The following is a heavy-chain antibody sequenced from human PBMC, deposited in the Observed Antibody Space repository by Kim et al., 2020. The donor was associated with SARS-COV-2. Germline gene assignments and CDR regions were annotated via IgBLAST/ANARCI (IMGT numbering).Heavy chain of an antibody. Sequence: ASVKVSCKASGNTFTNSAMHWVRQAPGQRLEWMGWINAGNGNTKYSQKFQGRVTITRDTSASTAYMELSSLTSEDTAVYYCATNQENYYGMDVWGQGTTVTVSS. D-gene: IGHD7-27*01. CDR1: GNTFTNSA. CDR3: ATNQENYYGMDV. CDR2: INAGNGNT. V-gene: IGHV1-3*01. J-gene: IGHJ6*02.